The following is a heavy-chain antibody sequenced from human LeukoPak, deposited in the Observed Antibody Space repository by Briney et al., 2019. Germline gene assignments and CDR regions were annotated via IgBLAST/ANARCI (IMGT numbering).Heavy chain of an antibody. D-gene: IGHD3-22*01. V-gene: IGHV4-34*01. Sequence: PSETLSLTCAVYGGSFSGYYWSWIRQPPGKGLEWIGEINHSGSTNYNPSLKSRVAISVDTSKNQFSLKLSSVTAADTAVYYCARVSIVVVTIDYWGQGTLVTVSS. J-gene: IGHJ4*02. CDR3: ARVSIVVVTIDY. CDR1: GGSFSGYY. CDR2: INHSGST.